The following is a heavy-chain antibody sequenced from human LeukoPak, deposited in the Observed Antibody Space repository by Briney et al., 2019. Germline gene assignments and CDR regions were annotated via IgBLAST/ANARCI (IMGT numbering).Heavy chain of an antibody. CDR2: ISGSGGST. J-gene: IGHJ3*02. CDR3: ARGEGSSSWFQPDAFDI. CDR1: GFTFGDYA. D-gene: IGHD6-13*01. V-gene: IGHV3-23*01. Sequence: GGSLRLSCTASGFTFGDYAMSWVRQAPGKGLEWVSAISGSGGSTYYADSVKGRFTISRDNSKNTLYLQMNSLRAEDTAVYYCARGEGSSSWFQPDAFDIWGQGTMVTVSS.